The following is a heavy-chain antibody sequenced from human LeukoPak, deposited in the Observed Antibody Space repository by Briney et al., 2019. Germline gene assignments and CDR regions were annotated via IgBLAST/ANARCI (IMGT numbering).Heavy chain of an antibody. CDR3: ARHYYDSSGSVYYFDY. Sequence: PSETLTLTCTVSGGSISSSSSYWGWIRLPPWKGLEWIGSIRYSGKTYYNPSLKIRVTMSMDTSKNQFSLRLSSVTAADTAVFSCARHYYDSSGSVYYFDYWGQGTLVTVSS. CDR1: GGSISSSSSY. D-gene: IGHD3-22*01. CDR2: IRYSGKT. V-gene: IGHV4-39*01. J-gene: IGHJ4*02.